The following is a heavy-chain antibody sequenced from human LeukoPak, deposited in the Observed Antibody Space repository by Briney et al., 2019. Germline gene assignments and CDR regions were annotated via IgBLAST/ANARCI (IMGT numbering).Heavy chain of an antibody. CDR2: INHSGST. CDR3: ARHRIAGWFDP. J-gene: IGHJ5*02. V-gene: IGHV4-34*01. Sequence: SETLSLTCAVYGGSFSGYYWSWIRQPPGKGLEWIGEINHSGSTNYNPSLKSRVTISVDTSKNQFSLKLSSVTAADTAVYYCARHRIAGWFDPWGQGTLVTVSS. CDR1: GGSFSGYY. D-gene: IGHD6-13*01.